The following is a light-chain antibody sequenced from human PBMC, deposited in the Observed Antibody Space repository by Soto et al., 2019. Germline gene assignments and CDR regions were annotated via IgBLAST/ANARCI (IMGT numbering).Light chain of an antibody. J-gene: IGKJ2*01. V-gene: IGKV1-5*01. CDR3: QQYFHYPVT. Sequence: DIQMTQSPSTLPAXXGXXXXXXXRASQSISNWLAWYQQKPGKAPRLLIYDVSTLQTGVPSRFSGRGSGTEATLIISSLQPDDVATYYCQQYFHYPVTFGRGTKVDIK. CDR2: DVS. CDR1: QSISNW.